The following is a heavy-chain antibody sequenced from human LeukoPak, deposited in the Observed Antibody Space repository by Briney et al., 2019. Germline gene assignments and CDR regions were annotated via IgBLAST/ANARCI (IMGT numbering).Heavy chain of an antibody. Sequence: GGSLRLSCAASGFTVSSNYMSWVRQAPGKGLEWVSVIYSGGSTYYADSVKGRFTISRDNSKNTVTLHMTSLRPDDTAVYYCAKFSYGDYVHWGQGTLVTVSS. CDR3: AKFSYGDYVH. D-gene: IGHD4-17*01. CDR2: IYSGGST. CDR1: GFTVSSNY. V-gene: IGHV3-66*01. J-gene: IGHJ4*02.